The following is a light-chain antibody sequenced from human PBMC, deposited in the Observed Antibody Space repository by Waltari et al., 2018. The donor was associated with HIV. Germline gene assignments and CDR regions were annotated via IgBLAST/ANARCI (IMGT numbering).Light chain of an antibody. J-gene: IGKJ2*01. V-gene: IGKV1-39*01. Sequence: DIQMTQSPPSLSASATDTVTITCRASQDICGHVNWYPQRGGRPPTHRIAGASILQNDVSSRFSGSGFGAVCSLTISHPPPANSAYYCCQHTYRLPRPFGQGT. CDR2: GAS. CDR1: QDICGH. CDR3: QHTYRLPRP.